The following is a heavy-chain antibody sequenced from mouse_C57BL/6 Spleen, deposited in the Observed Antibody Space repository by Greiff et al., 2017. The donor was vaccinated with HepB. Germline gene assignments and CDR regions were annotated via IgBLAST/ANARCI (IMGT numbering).Heavy chain of an antibody. V-gene: IGHV5-4*01. D-gene: IGHD1-1*01. J-gene: IGHJ2*01. Sequence: EVQWVESGGGLVKPGGSLKLSCAASGFTFSSYAMSWVRQTPEKRLEWVATISDGGSYTYYPDNVKGRFTISRDNAKNNLYLQMSHLKSEDTAMYYCARERDYYGSSFYFDYWGQGTTLTVSS. CDR1: GFTFSSYA. CDR3: ARERDYYGSSFYFDY. CDR2: ISDGGSYT.